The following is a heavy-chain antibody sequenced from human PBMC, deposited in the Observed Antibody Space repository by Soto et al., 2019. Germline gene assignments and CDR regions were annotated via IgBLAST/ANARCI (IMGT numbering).Heavy chain of an antibody. J-gene: IGHJ3*02. CDR2: ISAHNGNT. CDR3: ATSDVVVVADAFDI. Sequence: GASVKVSCKASGYTFTSYGISWVRQAPGQGLEWMGWISAHNGNTNYAQKLQGRVTMTTDTSTSTAYMELRSLRSDDTAVYYCATSDVVVVADAFDIWGQGTMVTVSS. D-gene: IGHD2-15*01. V-gene: IGHV1-18*01. CDR1: GYTFTSYG.